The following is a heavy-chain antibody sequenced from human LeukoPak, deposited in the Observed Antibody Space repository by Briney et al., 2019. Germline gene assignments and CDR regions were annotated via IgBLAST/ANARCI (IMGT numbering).Heavy chain of an antibody. V-gene: IGHV4-59*01. D-gene: IGHD2-15*01. Sequence: PSETLSLTCTVSGGSISSYYWSWIRQPPGKGLEWIGYIYYSGSTNYNPSLKSRVTISVDTFKNQFSLKLSSVTAADTAVYYCARARRGGSFGPFDPWGQGTLVTVSS. CDR2: IYYSGST. J-gene: IGHJ5*02. CDR3: ARARRGGSFGPFDP. CDR1: GGSISSYY.